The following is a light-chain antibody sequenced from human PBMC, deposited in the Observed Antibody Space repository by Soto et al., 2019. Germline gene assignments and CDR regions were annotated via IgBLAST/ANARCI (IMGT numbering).Light chain of an antibody. V-gene: IGLV1-40*01. CDR1: SSNIGAGYD. CDR3: QSYDSSLSVVV. J-gene: IGLJ2*01. Sequence: QSVLTQPTSVSGAPGQRVTISCTGSSSNIGAGYDVHWYQHLPGTAPKVLIYRNSNRPSGVPDRVSGSKSDTSASLAITGLQAEDEADYYCQSYDSSLSVVVFGGGTKLTVL. CDR2: RNS.